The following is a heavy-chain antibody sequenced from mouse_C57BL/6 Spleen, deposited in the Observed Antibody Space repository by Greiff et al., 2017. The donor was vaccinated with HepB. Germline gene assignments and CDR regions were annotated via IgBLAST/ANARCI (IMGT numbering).Heavy chain of an antibody. Sequence: VQLQQSGAELVRPGASVKLSCTASGFNIKDYYMHWVKQRPEQGLEWIGSIDPDDGDTEYAPKFQGKATLTADTSSNTAYLQLRSLTSEATAVYYWTGGTTVVEDCAMDYWGQGTSVTVSS. CDR3: TGGTTVVEDCAMDY. J-gene: IGHJ4*01. CDR1: GFNIKDYY. CDR2: IDPDDGDT. D-gene: IGHD1-1*01. V-gene: IGHV14-1*01.